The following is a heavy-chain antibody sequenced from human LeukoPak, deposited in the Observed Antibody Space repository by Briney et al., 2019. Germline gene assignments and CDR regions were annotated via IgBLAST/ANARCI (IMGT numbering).Heavy chain of an antibody. Sequence: GGSLRLSCAASGFTFSNYWMHWVRQAPGKGLVWVSRINSDGINTSYADSVKGRFTISRDNSKNTLYLQMNSLRAEDTAVYYCAKDDWLLPFDYWGQGTLVTVSS. CDR1: GFTFSNYW. V-gene: IGHV3-74*01. J-gene: IGHJ4*02. D-gene: IGHD3-9*01. CDR3: AKDDWLLPFDY. CDR2: INSDGINT.